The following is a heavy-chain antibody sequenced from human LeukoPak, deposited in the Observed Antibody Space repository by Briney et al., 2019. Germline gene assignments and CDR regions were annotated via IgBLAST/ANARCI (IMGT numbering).Heavy chain of an antibody. CDR3: TTFEHRIMITFGGVIVDY. J-gene: IGHJ4*02. V-gene: IGHV3-15*01. D-gene: IGHD3-16*02. CDR2: IKSKTDGGTT. CDR1: GFTFSNAW. Sequence: PGGSLRLSCAASGFTFSNAWMSWVRQAPGKGLEWVGRIKSKTDGGTTDYAAPVKGRFTISRDDSKNTLYLQMNSLKTEDTAVYYCTTFEHRIMITFGGVIVDYWGQGTLVTVSS.